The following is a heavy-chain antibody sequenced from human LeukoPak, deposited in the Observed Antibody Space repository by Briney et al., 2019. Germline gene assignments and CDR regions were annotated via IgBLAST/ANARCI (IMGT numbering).Heavy chain of an antibody. Sequence: PGGSLRLSCAASGFTFNNYLMSWVRQAPGKGLEWVSVLFTGGGRTLYADSVKDRFTISGDTSRTTLYLQMNGLRAEDTAVYYCAKECDYSPGHKFDLWGQGTLVTVSS. CDR1: GFTFNNYL. CDR2: LFTGGGRT. J-gene: IGHJ4*02. CDR3: AKECDYSPGHKFDL. D-gene: IGHD3-10*01. V-gene: IGHV3-23*01.